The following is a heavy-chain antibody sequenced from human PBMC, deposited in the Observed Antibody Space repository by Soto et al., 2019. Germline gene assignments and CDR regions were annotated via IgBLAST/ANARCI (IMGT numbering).Heavy chain of an antibody. D-gene: IGHD4-17*01. CDR3: ARLYGDYVNYYYYYYMDV. Sequence: GGSLRLSCAASGFTFSSYGMHWVRQAPGKGLEWVAVIWYDGSNKYYADSVKGRFTISRDNSKNTLYLQMNSLRAEDTAVYYCARLYGDYVNYYYYYYMDVWGKGTTVTVSS. J-gene: IGHJ6*03. V-gene: IGHV3-33*01. CDR1: GFTFSSYG. CDR2: IWYDGSNK.